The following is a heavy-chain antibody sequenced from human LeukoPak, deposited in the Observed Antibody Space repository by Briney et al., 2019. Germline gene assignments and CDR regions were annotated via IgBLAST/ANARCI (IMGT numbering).Heavy chain of an antibody. V-gene: IGHV4-38-2*02. D-gene: IGHD3-3*01. CDR2: IYHSGST. J-gene: IGHJ6*02. CDR1: GYSISSGYY. CDR3: ARDRLRFFPYYYGMDV. Sequence: PSETLSLTCAVSGYSISSGYYWGWIRPPPGKGLEWIGSIYHSGSTYYNPSLKSRVTISGETYKDEFSLKLSSVTAADPAVYSCARDRLRFFPYYYGMDVWGQGTTVTVSS.